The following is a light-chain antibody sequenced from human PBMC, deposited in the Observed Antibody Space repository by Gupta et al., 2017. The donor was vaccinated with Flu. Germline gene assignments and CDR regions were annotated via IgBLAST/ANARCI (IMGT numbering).Light chain of an antibody. CDR3: MKALQTPRT. J-gene: IGKJ1*01. Sequence: DIVMTQSPLSLPVTPGEPPSISCRSSQSLLHSNADNYSDWYLQQPGQPPQLLIELGSKRASGVPDRVSGSGSGTDLTLKISRVEAEDVGIYYCMKALQTPRTFGQGTKVEIK. CDR1: QSLLHSNADNY. CDR2: LGS. V-gene: IGKV2-28*01.